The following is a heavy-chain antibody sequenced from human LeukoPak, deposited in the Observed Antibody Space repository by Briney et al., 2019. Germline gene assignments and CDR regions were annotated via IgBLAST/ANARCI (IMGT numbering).Heavy chain of an antibody. CDR3: ASRRAYHVYGY. D-gene: IGHD5/OR15-5a*01. Sequence: SETLSLTCAVSGYSISSGYYWGWIRQPPGKGLEWIGSIYYTGSTYYNSSLKSRVTTSVDTSKNQFSLNLSSVTAADTAVYYCASRRAYHVYGYWGQGTLVTVSS. CDR1: GYSISSGYY. CDR2: IYYTGST. J-gene: IGHJ4*02. V-gene: IGHV4-38-2*01.